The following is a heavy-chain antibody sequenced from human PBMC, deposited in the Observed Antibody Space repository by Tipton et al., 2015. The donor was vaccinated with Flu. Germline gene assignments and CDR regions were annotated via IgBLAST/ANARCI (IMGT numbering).Heavy chain of an antibody. J-gene: IGHJ3*02. D-gene: IGHD1-14*01. CDR1: GGSINNYF. CDR2: IYSGGST. CDR3: ARGRGIIGDAFDI. Sequence: LRLSCSVSGGSINNYFWSWIRQPPGKGLEWIGSIYSGGSTYYNPSLKSRVSMSVDTSKNQFSLKLSSVTAADTAVYYCARGRGIIGDAFDIWGHGTMVTVSS. V-gene: IGHV4-4*07.